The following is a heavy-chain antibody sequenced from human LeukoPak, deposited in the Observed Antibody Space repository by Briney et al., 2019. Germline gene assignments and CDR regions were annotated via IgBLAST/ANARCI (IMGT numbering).Heavy chain of an antibody. Sequence: GGSLRLSCAASGFTVSSNYMSWVRQAPGKGLEWVSVIYIGGSTYYADSVKGRFTISRDNSKNTLYLQMNSLRAEDTAVYYCARSTSSEYDIYHFDYWGREPWSPSPQ. CDR2: IYIGGST. CDR1: GFTVSSNY. J-gene: IGHJ4*02. D-gene: IGHD3-9*01. CDR3: ARSTSSEYDIYHFDY. V-gene: IGHV3-66*01.